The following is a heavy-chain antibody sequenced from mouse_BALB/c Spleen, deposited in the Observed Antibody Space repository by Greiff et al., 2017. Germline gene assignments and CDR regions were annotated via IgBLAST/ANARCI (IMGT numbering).Heavy chain of an antibody. D-gene: IGHD2-14*01. V-gene: IGHV1-54*01. CDR3: ARSKIGTFAY. Sequence: VKLMESGAELVRPGTSVKVSCKASGYAFTNYLIEWVKQRPGQGLEWIGVINPGSGGTNYNEKFKGKATLTADKSSSTAYMQLSSLTSDDSAVYFCARSKIGTFAYWGQGTLVTVSA. CDR1: GYAFTNYL. J-gene: IGHJ3*01. CDR2: INPGSGGT.